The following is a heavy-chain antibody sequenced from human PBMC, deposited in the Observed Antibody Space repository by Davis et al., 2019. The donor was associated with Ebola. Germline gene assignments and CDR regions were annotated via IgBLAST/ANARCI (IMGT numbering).Heavy chain of an antibody. J-gene: IGHJ4*02. CDR3: ARGLQEPSTTYYFDY. CDR1: GGSFSGYY. V-gene: IGHV4-34*01. D-gene: IGHD1-14*01. Sequence: PSETLSLTCAVYGGSFSGYYWSWIRQPPGKGLEWIGEINHSGSTNYNPSLKSRVTISVDTSKNQFSLKLSSVTAADTAVYSCARGLQEPSTTYYFDYWGQGTLVTVSS. CDR2: INHSGST.